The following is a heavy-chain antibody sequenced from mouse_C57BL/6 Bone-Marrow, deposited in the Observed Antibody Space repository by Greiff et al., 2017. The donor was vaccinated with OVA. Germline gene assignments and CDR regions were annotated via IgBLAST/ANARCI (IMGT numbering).Heavy chain of an antibody. CDR3: ARHGDYGSFFDY. D-gene: IGHD1-1*01. CDR1: GFTFSSYG. V-gene: IGHV5-6*01. CDR2: ISSGGSYT. Sequence: VQLKQSGGDLVKPGGSLKLSCAASGFTFSSYGMSWVRQTPDKRLEWVATISSGGSYTSYPDSVKGRFTLSRDNAKNTLYLQMSSLKSEDTAMYYCARHGDYGSFFDYWGQGTTLTVSS. J-gene: IGHJ2*01.